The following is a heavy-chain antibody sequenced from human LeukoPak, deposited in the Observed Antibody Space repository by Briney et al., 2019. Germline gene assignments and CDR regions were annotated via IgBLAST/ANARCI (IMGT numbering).Heavy chain of an antibody. CDR3: AREDYDDYGLDV. D-gene: IGHD4-17*01. CDR2: IIPLFGTP. Sequence: SVKVSCKASGGTFRNYAVSWVRQAPGQGLEWMGGIIPLFGTPNYAQKFQDRVTITMDESTSTAYLELSSLRSGDTAVYYCAREDYDDYGLDVWGQGTTVTVSS. CDR1: GGTFRNYA. J-gene: IGHJ6*02. V-gene: IGHV1-69*05.